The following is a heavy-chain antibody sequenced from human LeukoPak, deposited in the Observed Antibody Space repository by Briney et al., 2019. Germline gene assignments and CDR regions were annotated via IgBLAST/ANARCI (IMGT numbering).Heavy chain of an antibody. Sequence: PGGSLRLSCAASGXTFSNYAMSWVRQAPGKGLESVSTISSNGGSTYYENSVKGRFTISRDNSKSTLWLQMGSLRPEDMAVYYCARSYSGSGTYFYFDYWGQGTLVTVSS. D-gene: IGHD3-10*01. J-gene: IGHJ4*02. CDR3: ARSYSGSGTYFYFDY. CDR2: ISSNGGST. V-gene: IGHV3-64*01. CDR1: GXTFSNYA.